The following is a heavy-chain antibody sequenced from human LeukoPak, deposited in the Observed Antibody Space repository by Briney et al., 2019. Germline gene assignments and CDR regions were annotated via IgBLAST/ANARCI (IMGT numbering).Heavy chain of an antibody. CDR2: IYYSGST. Sequence: SETLSLTCTVSGGSLSSGGYYWSWIRQHPGKGLEWIGYIYYSGSTYYNPSLKSRVTISVDTSKNQFSLKLSSVTAADTAVYYCARERSSDYDSSGRRYNWFDPWGQGTLVTVSS. CDR1: GGSLSSGGYY. V-gene: IGHV4-31*03. J-gene: IGHJ5*02. D-gene: IGHD3-22*01. CDR3: ARERSSDYDSSGRRYNWFDP.